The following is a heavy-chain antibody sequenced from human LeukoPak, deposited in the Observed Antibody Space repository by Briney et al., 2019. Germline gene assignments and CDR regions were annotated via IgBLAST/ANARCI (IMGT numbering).Heavy chain of an antibody. CDR2: ISGSGTAT. J-gene: IGHJ4*02. V-gene: IGHV3-23*01. D-gene: IGHD3-22*01. CDR1: GFTFSSYA. CDR3: AKWEGSSGCAFDY. Sequence: GGSLRLSCAASGFTFSSYAMSWVRQAPGKGLEWVSTISGSGTATYYADSVKGRFTISRGNSKNTLYLQMNSLRAEDTAVYYCAKWEGSSGCAFDYWGQGTLVTVSS.